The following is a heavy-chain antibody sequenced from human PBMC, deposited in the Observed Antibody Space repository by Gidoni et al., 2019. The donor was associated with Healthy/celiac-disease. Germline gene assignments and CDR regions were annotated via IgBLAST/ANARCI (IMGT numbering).Heavy chain of an antibody. J-gene: IGHJ1*01. V-gene: IGHV1-69*01. CDR2: IIPIFGTA. Sequence: QVQLVQSGAEVKKPGSSVKASCKASGVTFSSYATSWVRRPPGQGLEWMGGIIPIFGTANYAQKFQGRVTITADESTSTAYMELSSLRSEDTAVYYCAREGGSMMGQEYFQHWGQGTLVTVSS. D-gene: IGHD3-22*01. CDR3: AREGGSMMGQEYFQH. CDR1: GVTFSSYA.